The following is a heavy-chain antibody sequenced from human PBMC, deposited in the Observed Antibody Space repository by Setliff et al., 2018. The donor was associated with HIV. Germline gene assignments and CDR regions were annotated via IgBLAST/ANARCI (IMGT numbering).Heavy chain of an antibody. CDR2: IYYAGNT. J-gene: IGHJ4*02. CDR3: ARYEWPIGVVYFDY. CDR1: GDSINTRSYY. D-gene: IGHD2-15*01. V-gene: IGHV4-39*01. Sequence: PSETLSLTCTVSGDSINTRSYYWGWIRQPPGKGLEWIGSIYYAGNTYYNPSLRGRVTISIHSSNNQFSLKMSSVTAADTAVYYCARYEWPIGVVYFDYWGQGT.